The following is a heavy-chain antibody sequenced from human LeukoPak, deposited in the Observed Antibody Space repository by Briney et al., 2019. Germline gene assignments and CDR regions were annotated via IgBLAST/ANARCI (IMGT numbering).Heavy chain of an antibody. V-gene: IGHV1-69*13. D-gene: IGHD2-8*02. CDR1: GYTFTSYG. CDR2: ITPIFGSA. Sequence: GASVKVSCKASGYTFTSYGISWVRQAPRQGLEWMGGITPIFGSATYAQKFQGRVTITADESTSTGYMELSSLRSEYTAMYYCARAPLYWEYYFAYWGQGTLVTVSS. CDR3: ARAPLYWEYYFAY. J-gene: IGHJ4*02.